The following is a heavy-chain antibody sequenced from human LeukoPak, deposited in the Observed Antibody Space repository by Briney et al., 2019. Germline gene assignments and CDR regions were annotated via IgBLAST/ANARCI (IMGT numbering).Heavy chain of an antibody. J-gene: IGHJ3*02. V-gene: IGHV3-9*01. CDR2: ISWNSGSI. CDR1: GFTFDDYA. D-gene: IGHD3-22*01. Sequence: GGSLRLSCAASGFTFDDYAMHWVQQAPGKGLEWVSGISWNSGSIGYADSVKGRFTISRDNAKNSLYLQMNSLRAEDTALYYCAKDNYDSSGYPLGAFDIWGQGTMVTVSS. CDR3: AKDNYDSSGYPLGAFDI.